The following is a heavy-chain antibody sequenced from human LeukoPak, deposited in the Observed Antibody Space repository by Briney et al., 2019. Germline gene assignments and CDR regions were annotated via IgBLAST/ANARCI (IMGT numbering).Heavy chain of an antibody. CDR3: ARVAGYLVGATDYYYGMDV. CDR2: ISAYNGNT. V-gene: IGHV1-18*01. J-gene: IGHJ6*02. D-gene: IGHD1-26*01. CDR1: GYTFTSYG. Sequence: GASVKVSCKASGYTFTSYGISWVRQAPGQGLEWMGWISAYNGNTNYAQKLQGRVTMTTDTSTSTAYMELRSLRSDDTAVYYCARVAGYLVGATDYYYGMDVWGQGTTVTVSS.